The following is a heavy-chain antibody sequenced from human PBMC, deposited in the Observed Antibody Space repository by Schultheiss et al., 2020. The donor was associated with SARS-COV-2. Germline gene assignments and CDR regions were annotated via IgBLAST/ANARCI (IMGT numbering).Heavy chain of an antibody. CDR2: ISSSSSYL. Sequence: GESLKISCAASGFTFSSYSMNWVRQAPGKGLEWVSSISSSSSYLYYADSVKGRFTISRDNAKNSLYLQMNSLRAEDTAVYYCARVAHQLPSDYYYYMDVWGKGTTVTVSS. D-gene: IGHD2-2*01. J-gene: IGHJ6*03. V-gene: IGHV3-21*04. CDR1: GFTFSSYS. CDR3: ARVAHQLPSDYYYYMDV.